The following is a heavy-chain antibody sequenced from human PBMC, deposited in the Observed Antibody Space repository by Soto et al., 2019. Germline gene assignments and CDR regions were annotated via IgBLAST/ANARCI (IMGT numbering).Heavy chain of an antibody. CDR1: GGSLSSYR. CDR3: ARCDSYYYDCGSGWTAGDYDFYRDV. D-gene: IGHD3-3*01. J-gene: IGHJ6*03. CDR2: IYYSGST. V-gene: IGHV4-59*01. Sequence: SEKLSLTCTVSGGSLSSYRWGWIRQPPGKGLEWIGYIYYSGSTNNNPPPKSRVNISVDTSKNLFSVKLSTVSAADTGVYYCARCDSYYYDCGSGWTAGDYDFYRDVWSKGTSFT.